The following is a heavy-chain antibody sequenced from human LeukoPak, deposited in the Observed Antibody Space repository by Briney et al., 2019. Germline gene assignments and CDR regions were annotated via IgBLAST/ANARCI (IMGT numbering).Heavy chain of an antibody. Sequence: GGSLRLSCAASGFTVSSSYMSWVRQAPGKGLEWVSVIYSGARTYYADSVKGRFTISRDNSKNTLYLQMNSLRADDTALYYCARLVAGGTGWFDPWGQGTLVTVSS. V-gene: IGHV3-53*01. CDR2: IYSGART. CDR1: GFTVSSSY. CDR3: ARLVAGGTGWFDP. J-gene: IGHJ5*02. D-gene: IGHD2-15*01.